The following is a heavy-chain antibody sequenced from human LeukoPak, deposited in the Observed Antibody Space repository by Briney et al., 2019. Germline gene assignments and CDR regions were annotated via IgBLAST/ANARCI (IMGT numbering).Heavy chain of an antibody. CDR1: GFDSDFYW. J-gene: IGHJ6*03. Sequence: GGSLRLSCAVSGFDSDFYWMTWVRQAPGKGLEWVASIQQHGNEKYYVDSVKGRFTISRDNAKKSLYLQMNSLRAEDTAVYYCARGVDNYYYYYMDVWGKGTTVTISS. D-gene: IGHD5-12*01. CDR3: ARGVDNYYYYYMDV. CDR2: IQQHGNEK. V-gene: IGHV3-7*01.